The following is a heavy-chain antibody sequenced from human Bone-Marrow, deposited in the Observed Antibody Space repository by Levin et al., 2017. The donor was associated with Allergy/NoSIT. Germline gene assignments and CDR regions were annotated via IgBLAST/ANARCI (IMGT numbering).Heavy chain of an antibody. D-gene: IGHD5-24*01. CDR2: TNPDGSAK. CDR1: GFSFSVSW. J-gene: IGHJ4*02. V-gene: IGHV3-7*01. CDR3: ARDYREGEVY. Sequence: GGSLRLSCTASGFSFSVSWMTWVRQAPGKGLEWVANTNPDGSAKSYVDSVRGRFTISRDNAKSSLYLQMNSLRVEDTAVYYCARDYREGEVYWGQGSLVTVSS.